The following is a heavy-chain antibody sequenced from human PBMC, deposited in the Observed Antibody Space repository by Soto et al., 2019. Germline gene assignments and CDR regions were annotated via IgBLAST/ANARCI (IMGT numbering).Heavy chain of an antibody. CDR1: GGSISSSKW. J-gene: IGHJ4*02. Sequence: AEPLSLTCPVSGGSISSSKWWTCVRQPPGKGLEWIGEIYHSGRTNYNPSLKSRVTISVDKSKNQFSLKLSSVTAADTAIYSCARNSGHSDFDYWGQGTLVTAPQ. V-gene: IGHV4-4*01. CDR2: IYHSGRT. CDR3: ARNSGHSDFDY. D-gene: IGHD2-21*01.